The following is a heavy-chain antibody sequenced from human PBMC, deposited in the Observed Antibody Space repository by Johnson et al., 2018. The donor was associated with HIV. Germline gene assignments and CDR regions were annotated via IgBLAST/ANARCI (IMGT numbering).Heavy chain of an antibody. V-gene: IGHV3-30-3*01. Sequence: QVRLVESGGGVVQPGRSLRLSCAASGFTFSSFAMHCVRQAPGKGLEWVAVISYDGSHKYYADSVKGRFTISRDNSKKTLYMQMNRLRAEDTAVYYCARPPMATSIPSDAFDIWGQGTMVTVSS. D-gene: IGHD5-24*01. CDR2: ISYDGSHK. CDR3: ARPPMATSIPSDAFDI. CDR1: GFTFSSFA. J-gene: IGHJ3*02.